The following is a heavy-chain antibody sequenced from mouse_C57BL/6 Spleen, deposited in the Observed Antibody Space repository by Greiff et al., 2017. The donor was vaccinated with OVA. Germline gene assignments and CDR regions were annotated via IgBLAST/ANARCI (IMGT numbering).Heavy chain of an antibody. V-gene: IGHV1-50*01. CDR1: GYTFTSYW. D-gene: IGHD3-2*02. CDR3: ARGKLRPYAMDY. CDR2: IDPSDSYT. Sequence: VQLQQPGAELVKPGASVKLSCKASGYTFTSYWMQWVKQRPGQGLEWIGEIDPSDSYTNYNQKFKGKATLTVDTSSSTAYMQLSSLTSEDSAVYYCARGKLRPYAMDYWGQGTSVTVSS. J-gene: IGHJ4*01.